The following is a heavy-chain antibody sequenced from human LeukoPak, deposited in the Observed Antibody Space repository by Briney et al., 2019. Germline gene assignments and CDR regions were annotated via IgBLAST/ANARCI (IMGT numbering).Heavy chain of an antibody. V-gene: IGHV4-59*08. CDR1: GGSISSYY. D-gene: IGHD3-10*01. J-gene: IGHJ4*02. CDR2: IYYSGST. CDR3: ARLRISSGHFDY. Sequence: PSETLSLTCTVSGGSISSYYWSWIRQPPGKGLEWIGYIYYSGSTNYNPSLKSRVTISVDTSKNQFSLKLSSVTAADTAVYYCARLRISSGHFDYWGQRTLVTVSS.